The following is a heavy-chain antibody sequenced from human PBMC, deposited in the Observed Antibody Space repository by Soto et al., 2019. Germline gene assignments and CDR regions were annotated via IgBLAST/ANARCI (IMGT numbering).Heavy chain of an antibody. V-gene: IGHV3-23*01. D-gene: IGHD6-6*01. Sequence: EVQLLESGGGLVQPGESLRLSCAVSRVTFSSYAMSWVRQAPGKGLEWVSVISGSDDSTYYADSVKGRFTISRDNSKNTLYLQMNSLRAQETAVYYCAKRSSSSTFDYWGQGTLVTVSS. J-gene: IGHJ4*02. CDR2: ISGSDDST. CDR3: AKRSSSSTFDY. CDR1: RVTFSSYA.